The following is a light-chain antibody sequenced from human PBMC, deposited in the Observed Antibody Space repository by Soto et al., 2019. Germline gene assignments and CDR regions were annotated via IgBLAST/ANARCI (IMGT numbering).Light chain of an antibody. Sequence: QSVLTQPASVSGSPGQSITISCTGTSSDIGSYNYVSWYQQHPGKTPKLVIYEVSSRPSGVSNRFSGSKSGNTASLTISGLQAGDEADYYCSSYRRSNTLVFGGGTQLTVL. J-gene: IGLJ2*01. CDR1: SSDIGSYNY. V-gene: IGLV2-14*01. CDR2: EVS. CDR3: SSYRRSNTLV.